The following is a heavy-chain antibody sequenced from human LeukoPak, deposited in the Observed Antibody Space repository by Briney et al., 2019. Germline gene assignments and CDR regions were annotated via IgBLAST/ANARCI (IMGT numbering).Heavy chain of an antibody. CDR1: GGSISSYY. Sequence: PSETLSLTCTVSGGSISSYYWSWIRQPPGKGLEWIGYIYYSGSTNYNPSLKSRVTISVDTSKNQFSLKLSSVTAADTAVYYCAGSQYDSSGYYYVKDAFDIWGQGTMVTVSS. D-gene: IGHD3-22*01. V-gene: IGHV4-59*01. CDR2: IYYSGST. J-gene: IGHJ3*02. CDR3: AGSQYDSSGYYYVKDAFDI.